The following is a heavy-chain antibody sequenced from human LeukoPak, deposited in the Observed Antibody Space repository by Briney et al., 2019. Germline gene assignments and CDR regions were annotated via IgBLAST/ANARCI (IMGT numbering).Heavy chain of an antibody. CDR2: MNPNSGNT. Sequence: GASVNVSCKASGYTFTSYDINWVRQATGQGLEWMGWMNPNSGNTGYAQKFQGRVTMTRNTSISTAYMELSSLRSEDTAVYYCARDLERDSSSWTVFDYWGQGTLVTVSS. D-gene: IGHD6-13*01. CDR3: ARDLERDSSSWTVFDY. J-gene: IGHJ4*02. V-gene: IGHV1-8*01. CDR1: GYTFTSYD.